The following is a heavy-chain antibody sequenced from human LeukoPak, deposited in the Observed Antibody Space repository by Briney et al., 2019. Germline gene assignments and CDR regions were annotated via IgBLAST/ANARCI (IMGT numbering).Heavy chain of an antibody. D-gene: IGHD4-17*01. CDR2: IYYSGTT. Sequence: NPSETLSLTCSVSGGSISSSTYYWSWIRQPPGKGLEWIGSIYYSGTTYYNPSIKSRVTISVDTSKNQFSLKLSSVTAADTAVYYCARAHGDYTILSENWFDPWGQGTLVTVSS. V-gene: IGHV4-39*07. CDR3: ARAHGDYTILSENWFDP. CDR1: GGSISSSTYY. J-gene: IGHJ5*02.